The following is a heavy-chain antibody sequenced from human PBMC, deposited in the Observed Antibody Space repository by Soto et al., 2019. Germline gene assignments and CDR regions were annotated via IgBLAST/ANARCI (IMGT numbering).Heavy chain of an antibody. CDR1: GDTFTTNS. J-gene: IGHJ4*02. D-gene: IGHD2-8*01. CDR3: ARGLLYAPTSFDS. V-gene: IGHV1-69*06. Sequence: QVQLVQSGAEVKKPGSSVKVSCKASGDTFTTNSLNWVRQAPGQGLEWMGGIIPVVGTTKYAQKYQDRVTITGDKSTNTAYLELSSLRSDDTAVYYCARGLLYAPTSFDSWGQGTPVTVSS. CDR2: IIPVVGTT.